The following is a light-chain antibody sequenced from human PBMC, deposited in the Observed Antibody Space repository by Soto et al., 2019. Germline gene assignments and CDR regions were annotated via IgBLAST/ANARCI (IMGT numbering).Light chain of an antibody. CDR2: QVT. J-gene: IGLJ1*01. CDR1: SSDIASFNY. V-gene: IGLV2-14*01. CDR3: NSYSSSTFYV. Sequence: QSALAQPASVSGSPGQSITISCTGSSSDIASFNYASWYQQYPGKAPKLLIYQVTSRASGVSHRFSGSKFGDTASLTISGLQPEDKAEYYCNSYSSSTFYVFGTGTKVTVL.